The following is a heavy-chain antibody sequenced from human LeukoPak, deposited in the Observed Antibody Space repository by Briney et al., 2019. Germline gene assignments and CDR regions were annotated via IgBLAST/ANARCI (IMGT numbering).Heavy chain of an antibody. CDR2: ISGSGGST. D-gene: IGHD6-13*01. CDR1: GFTFSSYA. J-gene: IGHJ4*02. CDR3: AKDLGQGGIAAAGTPDY. Sequence: GGSLRLSCAASGFTFSSYAMSWVRQAPGKGLEWVSAISGSGGSTYYADSVKGRFTISRDNSKNTLYLQVNSLRAEDTAVYYCAKDLGQGGIAAAGTPDYWGQGTLVTVSS. V-gene: IGHV3-23*01.